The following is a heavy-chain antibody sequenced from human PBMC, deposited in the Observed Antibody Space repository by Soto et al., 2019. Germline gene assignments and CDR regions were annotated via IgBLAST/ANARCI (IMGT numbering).Heavy chain of an antibody. Sequence: ASVKVSCKASGYTFTSYDINWVRQATGQGLEWMGWMNPNSGNTGYAQKFQGRVTMTRNTSISTAYMELSSLRSEDTAVYYCARATFPGVSSSWCFFKLGFDPWGQGTLVTVSS. D-gene: IGHD6-13*01. CDR1: GYTFTSYD. V-gene: IGHV1-8*01. J-gene: IGHJ5*02. CDR3: ARATFPGVSSSWCFFKLGFDP. CDR2: MNPNSGNT.